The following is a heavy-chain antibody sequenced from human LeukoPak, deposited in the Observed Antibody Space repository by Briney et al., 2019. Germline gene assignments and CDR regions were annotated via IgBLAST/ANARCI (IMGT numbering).Heavy chain of an antibody. CDR1: RFTVSSNY. D-gene: IGHD1-26*01. CDR3: ARELREHGVFDI. Sequence: GGSLRLSCAASRFTVSSNYMSWVRQAPGKGLEGVSEIYSDGSTYYAASVKGRFSISRDNSENTVYLQMSSLRAEDTAIYYCARELREHGVFDIWGQGTMVTVSS. CDR2: IYSDGST. V-gene: IGHV3-53*01. J-gene: IGHJ3*02.